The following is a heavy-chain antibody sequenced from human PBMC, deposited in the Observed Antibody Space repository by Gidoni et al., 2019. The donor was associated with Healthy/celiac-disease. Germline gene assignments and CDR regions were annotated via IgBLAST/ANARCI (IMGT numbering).Heavy chain of an antibody. D-gene: IGHD5-18*01. CDR3: AKASRTWIQLWLFDY. Sequence: EVQLLESGGGLVQPGGSLRLSCAASGFTFSSYAMRWVRQAPGKGLEWVAAISGSGGSTYYEDSVKGRFTISRDNSKNTLYLKMNSLRAEDTAVYYCAKASRTWIQLWLFDYWGQGTLVTVSS. CDR2: ISGSGGST. CDR1: GFTFSSYA. J-gene: IGHJ4*02. V-gene: IGHV3-23*01.